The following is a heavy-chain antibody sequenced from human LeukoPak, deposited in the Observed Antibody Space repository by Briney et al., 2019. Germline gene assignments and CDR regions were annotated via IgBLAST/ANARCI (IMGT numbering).Heavy chain of an antibody. CDR2: IYYSGST. CDR1: GGSISSSSYY. D-gene: IGHD5-18*01. CDR3: ARHLPPRRYSYDY. J-gene: IGHJ4*02. Sequence: PSETLSLTCTVSGGSISSSSYYWGWIRQPPGKGLEWTGSIYYSGSTYYNPSLKSRVTISVDTSKNQFSLKLSSVTAADTAVYYCARHLPPRRYSYDYWGQGTLVTVSS. V-gene: IGHV4-39*01.